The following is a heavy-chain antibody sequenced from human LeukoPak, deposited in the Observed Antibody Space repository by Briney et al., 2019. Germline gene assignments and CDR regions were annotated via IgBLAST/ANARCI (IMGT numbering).Heavy chain of an antibody. CDR3: ARHLYNSGWYFWSDP. Sequence: GGSLRLSCAASGFTVSSNYVSWVRQAPGKGLEWVSVIYSDGSTYYADSVKGRFTISRDNSKNTLFLQMNSLRAEDTALYYCARHLYNSGWYFWSDPWGQGTLVTVSS. J-gene: IGHJ5*02. D-gene: IGHD6-19*01. CDR1: GFTVSSNY. CDR2: IYSDGST. V-gene: IGHV3-53*01.